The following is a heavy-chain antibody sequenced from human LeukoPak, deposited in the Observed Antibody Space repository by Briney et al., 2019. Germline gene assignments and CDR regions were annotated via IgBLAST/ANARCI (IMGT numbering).Heavy chain of an antibody. CDR3: ARDGYQPRPYYY. Sequence: ASVKVSCKASGYTFTGYYMHWVRQAPGQGLEWMGWINPNSGGTKYAQKFQGRVTMTRDTSISTAYMELSRLRSDDTAVYYCARDGYQPRPYYYWGQGTLVTVSS. CDR2: INPNSGGT. V-gene: IGHV1-2*02. J-gene: IGHJ4*02. CDR1: GYTFTGYY. D-gene: IGHD2-2*01.